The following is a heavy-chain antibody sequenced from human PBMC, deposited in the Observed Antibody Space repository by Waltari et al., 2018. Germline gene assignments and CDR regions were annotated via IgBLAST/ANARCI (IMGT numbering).Heavy chain of an antibody. Sequence: QVQLQQWGAGLLKPSETLSLTCAVYGGSFSGYYWSWIRQPPGKGLEWIGEINHSGSTNYNPSRKSRVTISVDTSKNQFSLKLSSVTAADTAVYYCARGSWYDYVWGSYRPPYYFDYWGQGTLVTVSS. V-gene: IGHV4-34*01. CDR2: INHSGST. D-gene: IGHD3-16*02. J-gene: IGHJ4*02. CDR3: ARGSWYDYVWGSYRPPYYFDY. CDR1: GGSFSGYY.